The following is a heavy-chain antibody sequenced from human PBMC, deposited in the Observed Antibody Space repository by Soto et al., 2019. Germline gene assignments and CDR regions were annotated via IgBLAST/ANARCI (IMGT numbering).Heavy chain of an antibody. J-gene: IGHJ4*02. CDR3: VRAGNEAVPFDS. V-gene: IGHV3-53*04. Sequence: GGSLRLSCAASGFTVSSNYMSWVRQAPGKGLEWFSVVYSVSSTYYADSVKGVFTISRHNSKNTLYLQMNRLRAEDTVVYYCVRAGNEAVPFDSLGQGTLVTVSS. CDR1: GFTVSSNY. D-gene: IGHD6-19*01. CDR2: VYSVSST.